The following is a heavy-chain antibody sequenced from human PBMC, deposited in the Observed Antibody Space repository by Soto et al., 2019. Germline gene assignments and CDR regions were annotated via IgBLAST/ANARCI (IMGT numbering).Heavy chain of an antibody. Sequence: GGSLRLSCAASGFTFSSYAMSWVRQAPGKGLEWVSAISGSGGSTYYADSVKGRFTISRDNSKNTLYLQMNSLRAEDTAVYYCAKDNEEQAAAGKKGMYYFDYWGQGTLVTVSS. V-gene: IGHV3-23*01. CDR2: ISGSGGST. J-gene: IGHJ4*02. CDR1: GFTFSSYA. CDR3: AKDNEEQAAAGKKGMYYFDY. D-gene: IGHD6-13*01.